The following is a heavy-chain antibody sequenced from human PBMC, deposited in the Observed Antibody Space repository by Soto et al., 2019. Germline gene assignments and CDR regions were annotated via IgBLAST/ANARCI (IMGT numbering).Heavy chain of an antibody. V-gene: IGHV1-69*13. Sequence: SVKVSCKASGGAFNSSGISWVRRAPGQGLRWMGGIIPLFGTTNYARKLQGRLRITADESTNTVYMDLSSLTVDDTAVYYCARVRGSSWYNWFDLWGQGTLVTVPQ. CDR1: GGAFNSSG. J-gene: IGHJ5*02. CDR3: ARVRGSSWYNWFDL. CDR2: IIPLFGTT. D-gene: IGHD6-13*01.